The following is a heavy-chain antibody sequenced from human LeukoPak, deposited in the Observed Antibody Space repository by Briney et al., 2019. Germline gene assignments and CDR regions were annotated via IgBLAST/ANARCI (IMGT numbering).Heavy chain of an antibody. J-gene: IGHJ4*02. V-gene: IGHV3-23*01. Sequence: GGSLRLSCAASGFTFSSYVMTWVRQAPGKGLEWVSAISGSGGSTYYADSVKGRFTISRDNSKNTLYLQMNSLRAEDTAVYYCATERDSSWTFDSWGQGTLVTVSS. CDR2: ISGSGGST. D-gene: IGHD6-13*01. CDR1: GFTFSSYV. CDR3: ATERDSSWTFDS.